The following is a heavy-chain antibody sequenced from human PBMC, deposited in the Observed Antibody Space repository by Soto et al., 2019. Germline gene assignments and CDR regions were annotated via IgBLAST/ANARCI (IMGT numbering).Heavy chain of an antibody. CDR1: GGTVRTYA. J-gene: IGHJ4*02. D-gene: IGHD4-4*01. CDR2: LLPVFATP. Sequence: QVQLVQSGPEVKKPWYSVKVSCRSSGGTVRTYAISWVRQAPGQGLDLMGCLLPVFATPAYSQRFQSRVTSTAVKSSSTSYMELSGLRSDDTAVYDCAMSYSRDGYNKDYYFDYWGQGTLVAVSS. CDR3: AMSYSRDGYNKDYYFDY. V-gene: IGHV1-69*06.